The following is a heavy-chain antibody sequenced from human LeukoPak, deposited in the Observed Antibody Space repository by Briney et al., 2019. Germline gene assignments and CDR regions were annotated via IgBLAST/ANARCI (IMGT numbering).Heavy chain of an antibody. CDR1: GGSISSYY. J-gene: IGHJ4*02. V-gene: IGHV4-59*08. D-gene: IGHD6-19*01. CDR3: ARRSVAGARGYYFDY. Sequence: SETLSLTCTVSGGSISSYYWSWIRQPPGKGLEWIGYIYYSGSTNYNPSLKSRVTISVDTSKNQFSLKLSSVTAADTAVYYCARRSVAGARGYYFDYWDQGTLVTVSS. CDR2: IYYSGST.